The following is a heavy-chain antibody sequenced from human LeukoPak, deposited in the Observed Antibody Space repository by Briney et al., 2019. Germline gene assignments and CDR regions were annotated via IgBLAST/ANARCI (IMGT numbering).Heavy chain of an antibody. CDR2: ISGSGDST. J-gene: IGHJ4*02. D-gene: IGHD2-2*01. Sequence: GGSLRLSCTVSGFTVSSNSMSWARQAPGKGLEWVSAISGSGDSTYYADSVKGRFTISRDNSRNTLYLQMNSLRAGDTAVYYCAKSFRSTSLDYWGQGTLVTVSS. CDR1: GFTVSSNS. CDR3: AKSFRSTSLDY. V-gene: IGHV3-23*01.